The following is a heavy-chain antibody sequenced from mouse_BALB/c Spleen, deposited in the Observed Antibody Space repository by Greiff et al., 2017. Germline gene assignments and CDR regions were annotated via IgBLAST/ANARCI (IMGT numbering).Heavy chain of an antibody. Sequence: VKLMESGPGLVAPSQSLSITCTVSGFSLTSYGVHWVRQPPGKGLEWLGVIWAGGSTNYNSALMSRLSISKDNSKSQVFLKMNSLQTDDTAMYYCARHPFAYWGQGTLVTVSA. CDR1: GFSLTSYG. CDR2: IWAGGST. V-gene: IGHV2-9*02. CDR3: ARHPFAY. J-gene: IGHJ3*01.